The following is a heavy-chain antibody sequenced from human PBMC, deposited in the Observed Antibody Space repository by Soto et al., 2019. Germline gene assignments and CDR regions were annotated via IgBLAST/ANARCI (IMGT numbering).Heavy chain of an antibody. CDR2: ISGSGKTI. Sequence: GGSLGLCCGASGFTFRNYVMNWVRRDPGKGLEWVTYISGSGKTIYYADSVKGRFTISRDNANNSLYLQMNSLRDDDTAVYYCARDRSPYSSSSGLGYWGQGTRVTGSS. J-gene: IGHJ4*02. V-gene: IGHV3-48*02. CDR1: GFTFRNYV. CDR3: ARDRSPYSSSSGLGY. D-gene: IGHD6-6*01.